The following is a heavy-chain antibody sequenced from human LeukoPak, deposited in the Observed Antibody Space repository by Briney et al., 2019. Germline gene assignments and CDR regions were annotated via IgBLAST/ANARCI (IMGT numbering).Heavy chain of an antibody. CDR3: TTALVVAATYHSDAFDI. V-gene: IGHV3-15*01. Sequence: WIRQPPGKGLEWVGRIKSKTDGGTTDYAAPVKGRFAISRDDSKNTLYLQMNSLKTEDTAVYYCTTALVVAATYHSDAFDIWGQGTMVTVSS. D-gene: IGHD2-15*01. J-gene: IGHJ3*02. CDR2: IKSKTDGGTT.